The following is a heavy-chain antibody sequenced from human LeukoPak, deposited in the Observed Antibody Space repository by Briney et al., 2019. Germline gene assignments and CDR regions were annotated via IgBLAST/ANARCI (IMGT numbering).Heavy chain of an antibody. D-gene: IGHD3-9*01. V-gene: IGHV3-23*01. CDR3: AKVRDYDILTGYYEDYYYYYMDV. CDR2: ICGSGGST. Sequence: GGSLRLSCAASGFTISSYAMSWVRQAPGKGLEWVSAICGSGGSTYYADSVEGRFTISRDKSKNTLYLQMNSLRAEETAVYYCAKVRDYDILTGYYEDYYYYYMDVWGKGTTVTVSS. CDR1: GFTISSYA. J-gene: IGHJ6*03.